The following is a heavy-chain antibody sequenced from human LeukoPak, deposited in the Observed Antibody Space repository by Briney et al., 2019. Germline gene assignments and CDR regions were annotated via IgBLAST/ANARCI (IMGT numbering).Heavy chain of an antibody. CDR1: GSTFSSYW. CDR3: ARGSYPDY. Sequence: GGSLRLSCAASGSTFSSYWMSWVRQAPGKGLEWVANIKQDGSEKYYVDSVKGRFTISRDNAKNSLYLQMNSLRAEDTAVYYCARGSYPDYWGQGTLVTVSS. V-gene: IGHV3-7*01. D-gene: IGHD1-26*01. CDR2: IKQDGSEK. J-gene: IGHJ4*02.